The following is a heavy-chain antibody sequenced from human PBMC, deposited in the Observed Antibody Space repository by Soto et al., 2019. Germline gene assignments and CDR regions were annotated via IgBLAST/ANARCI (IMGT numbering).Heavy chain of an antibody. D-gene: IGHD2-15*01. J-gene: IGHJ1*01. CDR2: ISYDGSNK. V-gene: IGHV3-30-3*01. CDR3: AREDISGGSWLEAEYFQH. Sequence: GGSLRLSCAASGFTFSSYAMHWVRQAPGKGLEWVAVISYDGSNKYYADSVKGRFTISRDNSKNTLYLQMNSLRAEDTAVYYCAREDISGGSWLEAEYFQHWGQGTLVTVSS. CDR1: GFTFSSYA.